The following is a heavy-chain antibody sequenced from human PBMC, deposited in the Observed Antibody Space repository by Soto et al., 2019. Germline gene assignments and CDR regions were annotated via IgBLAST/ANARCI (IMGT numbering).Heavy chain of an antibody. CDR1: GGSISNDDYY. Sequence: QVQLQESGPGLVKPSQTLSLTCSVSGGSISNDDYYWTWIRQPPGKGLEWIGHIYYNGNTYYNPXPQSRLTTSXDXSXSXXSLHLTSVIAADSASYFCARATTVTSSFFYYGLDVWGQGTTVTVSS. CDR2: IYYNGNT. J-gene: IGHJ6*02. V-gene: IGHV4-30-4*08. D-gene: IGHD4-17*01. CDR3: ARATTVTSSFFYYGLDV.